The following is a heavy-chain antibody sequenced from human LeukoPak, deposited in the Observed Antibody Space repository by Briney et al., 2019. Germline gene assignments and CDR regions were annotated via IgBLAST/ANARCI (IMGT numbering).Heavy chain of an antibody. J-gene: IGHJ5*02. CDR1: GGSISSGDYY. V-gene: IGHV4-30-4*01. CDR3: ARKQRWFDP. CDR2: IYFSGST. Sequence: PSQTLSLTCTLSGGSISSGDYYWGWIRPPPGKGLEWVGYIYFSGSTYYNPSLKSRVTISVDTSKNQLSLKLGSVTAADTAVYYCARKQRWFDPWGQGTLVTVSS.